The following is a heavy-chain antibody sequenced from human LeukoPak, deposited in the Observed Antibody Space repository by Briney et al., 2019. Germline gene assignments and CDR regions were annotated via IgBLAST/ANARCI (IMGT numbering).Heavy chain of an antibody. CDR2: ISSAGGTT. Sequence: GGSLRLSCSASGFTFRDYPIHWVRQAPGEGHQFVSAISSAGGTTYYADSVRGRFTISRDNSKNTLYLQMSSLRAEDTALYYCVKVGDSGYGEYYQHWGQGTLVTVSS. J-gene: IGHJ1*01. D-gene: IGHD5-12*01. CDR1: GFTFRDYP. CDR3: VKVGDSGYGEYYQH. V-gene: IGHV3-64D*06.